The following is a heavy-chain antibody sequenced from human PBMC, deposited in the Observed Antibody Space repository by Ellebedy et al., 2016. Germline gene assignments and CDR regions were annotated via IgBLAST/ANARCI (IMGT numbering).Heavy chain of an antibody. D-gene: IGHD2-21*02. CDR2: ISAYNGNT. Sequence: ASVKVSCXASGYTFTSYGISWVRQAPGQGLEWMGWISAYNGNTNYAQKLQGRVTMTTDTSTSTAYMELRSLRSDDTAVYYCAVPIRRNCGGDCFDFDYWGQGTLVTVSS. J-gene: IGHJ4*02. CDR1: GYTFTSYG. CDR3: AVPIRRNCGGDCFDFDY. V-gene: IGHV1-18*01.